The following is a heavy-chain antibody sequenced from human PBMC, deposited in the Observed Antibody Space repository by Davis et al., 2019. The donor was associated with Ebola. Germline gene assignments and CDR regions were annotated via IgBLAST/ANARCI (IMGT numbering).Heavy chain of an antibody. J-gene: IGHJ4*02. CDR1: GGSISGYY. D-gene: IGHD2-15*01. CDR3: ARVNFCIGGSCYSHDY. V-gene: IGHV4-39*07. CDR2: FSYRGST. Sequence: SETLSLTCTVSGGSISGYYWGWVRQPPGKGLEWIGSFSYRGSTYYNPSLESRVTISVDTSKNQFSLRLNSVTAADTAVYYCARVNFCIGGSCYSHDYWGQGTLVTVSS.